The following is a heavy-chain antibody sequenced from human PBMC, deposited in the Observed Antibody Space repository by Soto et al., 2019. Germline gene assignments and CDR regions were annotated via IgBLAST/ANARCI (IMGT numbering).Heavy chain of an antibody. CDR3: ARHGGGYSNLPAPPPPRY. Sequence: QLQLQESGPGLVKPSETLSLTCTVSGGSISSSSYYWGWIRQPPGKGLEWIGSIYYSGSTYYNPSLKSRVTISVDTSKNQFPLKLSSVTAADTAVYYCARHGGGYSNLPAPPPPRYWGQGTLVTVSS. J-gene: IGHJ4*02. CDR2: IYYSGST. V-gene: IGHV4-39*01. CDR1: GGSISSSSYY. D-gene: IGHD6-13*01.